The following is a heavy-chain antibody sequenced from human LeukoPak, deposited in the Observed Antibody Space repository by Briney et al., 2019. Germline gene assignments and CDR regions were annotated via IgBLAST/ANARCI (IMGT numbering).Heavy chain of an antibody. CDR2: IYTSGST. J-gene: IGHJ4*02. D-gene: IGHD2-2*02. V-gene: IGHV4-4*07. CDR1: GGSISSYY. Sequence: SETLSLTCTVSGGSISSYYWSWIRQPAGKGLEWIGRIYTSGSTNYNPSLKSRVTMSVDTSKNQFSLKLSSVTAADTAVYYCASGGLYGDYTDYWGQGTLDTVSS. CDR3: ASGGLYGDYTDY.